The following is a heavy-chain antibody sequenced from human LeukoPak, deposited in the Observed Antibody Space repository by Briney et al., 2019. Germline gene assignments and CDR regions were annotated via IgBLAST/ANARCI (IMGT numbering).Heavy chain of an antibody. CDR2: INHSGST. D-gene: IGHD2-2*01. CDR1: GGSFSGYY. CDR3: ARIPDIVVVPAARSAGAFDI. Sequence: PSETLSLTCAVYGGSFSGYYWSWIRQPPGKGLEWIGEINHSGSTNYNPSLKSRVTISVDTSKNQFSLKLSSVTAADTAVYYCARIPDIVVVPAARSAGAFDIWGQGTMVTVSS. J-gene: IGHJ3*02. V-gene: IGHV4-34*01.